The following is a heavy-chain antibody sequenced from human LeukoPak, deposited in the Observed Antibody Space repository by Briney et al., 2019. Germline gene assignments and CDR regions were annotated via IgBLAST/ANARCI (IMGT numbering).Heavy chain of an antibody. V-gene: IGHV3-20*04. CDR2: INWNGGST. J-gene: IGHJ4*02. Sequence: PGGSLRLSCAASGFTFDDYGMSWVRQAPGKGLEWVSGINWNGGSTGYADSVKGRFTISRDNAKNSLYLQMNSLRAEDTALYYCARDSGYSSSWAFDYWGQGTLVTVSS. CDR1: GFTFDDYG. CDR3: ARDSGYSSSWAFDY. D-gene: IGHD6-13*01.